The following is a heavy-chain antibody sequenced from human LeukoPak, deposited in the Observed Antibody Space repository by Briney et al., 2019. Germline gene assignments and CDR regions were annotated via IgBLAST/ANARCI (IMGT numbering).Heavy chain of an antibody. CDR1: GFPFSSFA. V-gene: IGHV3-23*01. CDR3: AKFEGALLGNYYMDV. CDR2: ISGGGDNT. Sequence: GGSLRLSCAASGFPFSSFAMSWVRQAPGKGLEWVSSISGGGDNTYFADSVKGRFTISRDNSKNTLFLQMVSLRAEDTAVYYCAKFEGALLGNYYMDVWGKGTTVTVSS. J-gene: IGHJ6*03.